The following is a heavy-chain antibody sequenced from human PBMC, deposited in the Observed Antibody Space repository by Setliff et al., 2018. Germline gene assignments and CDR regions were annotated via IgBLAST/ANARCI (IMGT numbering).Heavy chain of an antibody. CDR2: ISYSGNT. D-gene: IGHD3-10*01. V-gene: IGHV4-31*03. CDR1: GASIRSGTSY. J-gene: IGHJ5*02. Sequence: PSETLSLTCTVSGASIRSGTSYWSWIRLHPGKGLEWIGYISYSGNTYYNPSFEGRLALSVDASMNQFSLRLNSVTAADSAIYYCARDRSALVRGVVHHNYFDPWGQGNKVTVSS. CDR3: ARDRSALVRGVVHHNYFDP.